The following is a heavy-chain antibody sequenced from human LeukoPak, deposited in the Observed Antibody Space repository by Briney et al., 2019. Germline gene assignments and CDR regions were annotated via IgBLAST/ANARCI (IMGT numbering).Heavy chain of an antibody. CDR3: ARLGAAGWFNP. J-gene: IGHJ5*02. D-gene: IGHD6-13*01. CDR2: IYPGDSDT. Sequence: GESRKISCKGSGYTFASYWVVWVRQMPGKGLEWMGIIYPGDSDTRYSPSFQGQVTISADKSISTAYLQWRSLKASDTAMYYCARLGAAGWFNPWGPGTLVSVSS. V-gene: IGHV5-51*01. CDR1: GYTFASYW.